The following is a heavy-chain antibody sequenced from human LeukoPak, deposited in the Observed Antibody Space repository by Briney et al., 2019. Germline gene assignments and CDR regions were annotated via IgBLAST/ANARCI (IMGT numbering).Heavy chain of an antibody. V-gene: IGHV3-30-3*01. CDR3: ARGLTAIRGIEYSYYGMVV. D-gene: IGHD3-10*01. CDR2: IPFDGGTK. Sequence: GGSLRLSCAASGFTFSRTSMHWVRQSPGKGLEWVAVIPFDGGTKYYADSVKGRLTVSRDNSKKALYLQMNSLRTEDTAVYFCARGLTAIRGIEYSYYGMVVWGQGTTVTVSS. J-gene: IGHJ6*02. CDR1: GFTFSRTS.